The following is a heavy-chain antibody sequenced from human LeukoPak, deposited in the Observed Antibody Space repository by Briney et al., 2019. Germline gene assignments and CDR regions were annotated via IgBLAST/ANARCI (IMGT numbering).Heavy chain of an antibody. V-gene: IGHV1-69*13. CDR3: ARGPGIAARPDWFDP. Sequence: SVKVSCTASGGTFSSYAISWVRQAPGQGLEWMGGIVPIFGTANYAQKFQGRATITADESTSTAYMELSSLRSEDTAVYYCARGPGIAARPDWFDPWGQGTLVTVSS. D-gene: IGHD6-6*01. CDR1: GGTFSSYA. CDR2: IVPIFGTA. J-gene: IGHJ5*02.